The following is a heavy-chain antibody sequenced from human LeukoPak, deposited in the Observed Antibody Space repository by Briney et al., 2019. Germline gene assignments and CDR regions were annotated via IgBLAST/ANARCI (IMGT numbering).Heavy chain of an antibody. Sequence: GGSLRLSCETSGFTFRTYGMYWVRQAPGKGLEWVAVSSYGGNEEFYGDSVKGRFTISRDNSKNTLYLQMNNLRADDTAVYYCAKDDGYASGWYYFDYWGQGNLVTVSS. CDR3: AKDDGYASGWYYFDY. V-gene: IGHV3-30*18. CDR1: GFTFRTYG. J-gene: IGHJ4*02. CDR2: SSYGGNEE. D-gene: IGHD6-19*01.